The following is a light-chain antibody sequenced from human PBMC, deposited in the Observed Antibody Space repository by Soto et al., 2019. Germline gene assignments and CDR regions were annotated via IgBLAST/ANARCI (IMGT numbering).Light chain of an antibody. CDR1: NSDVGGYDS. V-gene: IGLV2-14*03. Sequence: QSALTQPASVSGSPGQSITISCTGTNSDVGGYDSVSWYQQHPGKAPILMIYDVTNRPSGVSNRFSGSKSGNTASLTISGLQAEDEADYYCSSYSTTSTLVFGSGTKLTVL. J-gene: IGLJ1*01. CDR3: SSYSTTSTLV. CDR2: DVT.